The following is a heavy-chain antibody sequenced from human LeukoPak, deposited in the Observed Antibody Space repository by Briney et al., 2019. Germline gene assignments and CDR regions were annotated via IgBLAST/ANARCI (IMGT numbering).Heavy chain of an antibody. CDR1: GFTFSNYA. CDR3: ARENWDFDF. Sequence: GGSLRLSCAASGFTFSNYAIHWVRQAPGKGLEWVASIRFNGNFYADYVKGRFTISRDNSKSTVSLQMDTMRTEDTALYYCARENWDFDFWGQGTLVTVSS. CDR2: IRFNGN. D-gene: IGHD7-27*01. V-gene: IGHV3-30*02. J-gene: IGHJ4*02.